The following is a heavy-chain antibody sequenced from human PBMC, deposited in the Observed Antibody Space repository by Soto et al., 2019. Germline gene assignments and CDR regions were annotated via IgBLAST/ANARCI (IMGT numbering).Heavy chain of an antibody. V-gene: IGHV4-59*01. CDR3: ARSPQSGPGVKYFDY. D-gene: IGHD3-10*01. CDR1: GGSISSYY. CDR2: IYYSGST. J-gene: IGHJ4*02. Sequence: SETLSLTCTVSGGSISSYYWSWIRQPPGKGLEWIGYIYYSGSTNYNPSLKSRVTISVDTSKSQFSLKLSSVTAADTAVYYCARSPQSGPGVKYFDYWGQGTLVTVSS.